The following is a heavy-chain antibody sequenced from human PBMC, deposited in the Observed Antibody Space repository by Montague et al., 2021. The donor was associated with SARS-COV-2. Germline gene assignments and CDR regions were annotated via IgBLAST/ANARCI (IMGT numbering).Heavy chain of an antibody. Sequence: SETLSLTCSISGGSLSNYYWTWIRQSPGGSLEWIGYVFYSGDTSYNPSLRSRVAISLDTSNNHFSLRLTSVTGADTATYFCARGDYCVDNKCYSGVGRSWGRGSPVAVSS. CDR2: VFYSGDT. D-gene: IGHD2-15*01. CDR1: GGSLSNYY. J-gene: IGHJ5*02. CDR3: ARGDYCVDNKCYSGVGRS. V-gene: IGHV4-59*12.